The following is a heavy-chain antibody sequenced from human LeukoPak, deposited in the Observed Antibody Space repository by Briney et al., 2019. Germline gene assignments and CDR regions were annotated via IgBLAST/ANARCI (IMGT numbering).Heavy chain of an antibody. CDR3: AKDHHYYDSSRFDP. D-gene: IGHD3-22*01. V-gene: IGHV3-30*18. CDR1: GFTFSSYG. J-gene: IGHJ5*02. Sequence: GGSLRLSCAASGFTFSSYGMHWVRQAPGKGLEWVAVISYDGSNKYYADSVKGRFTISRDNSKNTLYLQMNSLRAEDTAVYYCAKDHHYYDSSRFDPWGQGTLVTVSS. CDR2: ISYDGSNK.